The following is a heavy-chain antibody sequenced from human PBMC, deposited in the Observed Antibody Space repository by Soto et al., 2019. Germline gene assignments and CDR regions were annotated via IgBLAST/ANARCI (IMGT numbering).Heavy chain of an antibody. Sequence: GGSLRLSCAASGFTFSSYGMHWVRQAPGKGLEWVAVIWYDGSNKYYADSVKGRFTISRDNSKNTLYLQMNSLRAEDTAVYYCARAPFRQWLAFPLGYFDYWGQGTLVTVSS. CDR3: ARAPFRQWLAFPLGYFDY. J-gene: IGHJ4*02. D-gene: IGHD6-19*01. CDR1: GFTFSSYG. CDR2: IWYDGSNK. V-gene: IGHV3-33*01.